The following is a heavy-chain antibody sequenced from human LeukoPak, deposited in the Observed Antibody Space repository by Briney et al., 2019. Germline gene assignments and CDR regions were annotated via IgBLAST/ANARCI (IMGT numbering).Heavy chain of an antibody. D-gene: IGHD4-17*01. J-gene: IGHJ6*03. CDR1: GGSISSYY. Sequence: SETLSLTCTVSGGSISSYYWSWIRQPAGKGLEWIGRIYTSGSTNYDPSLKSRVTMSVATSKNQFSLQLSSVTAADTDVYYCARDYGNYYYYMDVWGKGTTVTISS. CDR2: IYTSGST. CDR3: ARDYGNYYYYMDV. V-gene: IGHV4-4*07.